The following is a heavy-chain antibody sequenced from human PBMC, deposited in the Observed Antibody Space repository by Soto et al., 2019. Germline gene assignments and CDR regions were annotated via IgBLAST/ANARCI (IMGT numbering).Heavy chain of an antibody. D-gene: IGHD6-13*01. CDR1: GFTFSSYG. CDR3: AKDVGAAAGRYYYYGMDV. Sequence: QVQLVESGGGVVQPGRSLRLSCAASGFTFSSYGMHWVRQAPGKGLEWVAVISYDGSNKYYADSVKGRFTISRDNSKNTLYLQMNSLRAEDTAVYYCAKDVGAAAGRYYYYGMDVWGQGTTATVSS. V-gene: IGHV3-30*18. J-gene: IGHJ6*02. CDR2: ISYDGSNK.